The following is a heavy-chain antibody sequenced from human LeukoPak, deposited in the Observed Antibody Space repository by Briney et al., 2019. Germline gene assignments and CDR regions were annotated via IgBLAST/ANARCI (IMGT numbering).Heavy chain of an antibody. J-gene: IGHJ4*02. D-gene: IGHD4-17*01. CDR3: VRDYGDYVLDY. CDR2: INPNSGGT. V-gene: IGHV1-2*04. Sequence: GASVKVSCKASGYTFTSYYMHWVRQAPGQGLEWMGWINPNSGGTNYAQKFQGWVTMTRDTSISTAYMELSRLRSDDTAVYYCVRDYGDYVLDYWGQGTLVTVSS. CDR1: GYTFTSYY.